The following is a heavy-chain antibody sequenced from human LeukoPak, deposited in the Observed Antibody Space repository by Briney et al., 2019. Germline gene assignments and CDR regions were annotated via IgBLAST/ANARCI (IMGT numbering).Heavy chain of an antibody. Sequence: SETLSLTCTVSGGSISSSSYYWGWIRQPPGKGLEWIGSIYYSGSTYYNPSLKSRVTISVDTSKNQFSLKLSSVTAADTAVYYCAGGRVTPIRGWPYYFDYWGQGTLVTVSS. CDR1: GGSISSSSYY. CDR2: IYYSGST. J-gene: IGHJ4*02. CDR3: AGGRVTPIRGWPYYFDY. V-gene: IGHV4-39*07. D-gene: IGHD5-12*01.